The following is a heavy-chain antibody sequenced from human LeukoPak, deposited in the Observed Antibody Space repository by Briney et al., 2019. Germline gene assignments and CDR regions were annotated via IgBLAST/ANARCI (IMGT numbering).Heavy chain of an antibody. J-gene: IGHJ4*02. CDR1: GYTFISFD. CDR3: ARGVGRNGYGGNLAGSY. Sequence: ASVKVSCKASGYTFISFDINWVRQATGQGLEWMGWMNPNSGNTDYAQKFQGRVTMTRNTFISTAYMELSSLRSEDTAVYYCARGVGRNGYGGNLAGSYWGQGTLVTVSS. D-gene: IGHD4-23*01. CDR2: MNPNSGNT. V-gene: IGHV1-8*01.